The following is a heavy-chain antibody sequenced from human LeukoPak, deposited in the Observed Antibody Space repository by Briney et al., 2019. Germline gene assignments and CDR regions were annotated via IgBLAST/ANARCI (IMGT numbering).Heavy chain of an antibody. V-gene: IGHV1-18*01. J-gene: IGHJ4*02. D-gene: IGHD3-3*01. CDR2: ISAYNGNT. Sequence: ASVKVSCKASGYTFTSYGISWVRQAPGQGLEWMGWISAYNGNTNYAQKLQGRVTMTTDTSTSTAHMELRSLRSDDTAVYYCARVGYTYYDFWSGYYPYYFDYWGQGTLVTVSS. CDR3: ARVGYTYYDFWSGYYPYYFDY. CDR1: GYTFTSYG.